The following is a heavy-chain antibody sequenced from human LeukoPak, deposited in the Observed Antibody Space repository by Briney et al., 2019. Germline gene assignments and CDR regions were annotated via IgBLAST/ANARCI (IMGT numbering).Heavy chain of an antibody. V-gene: IGHV3-53*04. CDR2: IYRGGST. J-gene: IGHJ4*02. Sequence: GGSLRLSCAASGFTVSSNYMSWVRQAPGKGLEWVSDIYRGGSTYYADSVKGRFTISRHNSKNTLYLQMNSLRAEDTAVYYCARAFPHYYGSGSYYFDYWGQGTLVTVS. D-gene: IGHD3-10*01. CDR1: GFTVSSNY. CDR3: ARAFPHYYGSGSYYFDY.